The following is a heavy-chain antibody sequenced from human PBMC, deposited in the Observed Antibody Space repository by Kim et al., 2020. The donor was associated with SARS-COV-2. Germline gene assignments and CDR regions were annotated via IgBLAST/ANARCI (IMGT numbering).Heavy chain of an antibody. D-gene: IGHD1-26*01. CDR3: ARRRVGATKALFSYAFDI. V-gene: IGHV4-39*07. J-gene: IGHJ3*02. Sequence: KSRVTISVDTSKNQFSLKLSSVTAADTAVYYCARRRVGATKALFSYAFDIWGQGTMVTVSS.